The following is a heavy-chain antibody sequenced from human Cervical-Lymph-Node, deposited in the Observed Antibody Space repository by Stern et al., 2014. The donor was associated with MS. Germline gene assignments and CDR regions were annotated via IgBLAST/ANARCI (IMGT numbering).Heavy chain of an antibody. CDR3: ARDPWFDP. J-gene: IGHJ5*02. CDR2: MYHSGTT. CDR1: GDSINSSSNW. V-gene: IGHV4-4*02. Sequence: QVQLQESGPGLVRPSGTLSLTCVVSGDSINSSSNWWSLVRQPPGKGLEWIGEMYHSGTTNYNPSLKSRVTISVEKSKNQFSLKLTSVTAADTAVYYCARDPWFDPWGQGTLVTVSS.